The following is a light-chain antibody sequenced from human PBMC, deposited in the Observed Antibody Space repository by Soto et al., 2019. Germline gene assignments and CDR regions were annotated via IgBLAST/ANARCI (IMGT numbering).Light chain of an antibody. V-gene: IGLV1-44*01. Sequence: QSALAQPPSASGTPGQIVAISCSGSSSNIGSNTVTWYQQLPGPAPKLLIYSTSQRSSGAPGRFSGSKSGASASLSISGLQSEDEADYYCAAWDARLAVYVFGTGPKLTVL. J-gene: IGLJ1*01. CDR1: SSNIGSNT. CDR2: STS. CDR3: AAWDARLAVYV.